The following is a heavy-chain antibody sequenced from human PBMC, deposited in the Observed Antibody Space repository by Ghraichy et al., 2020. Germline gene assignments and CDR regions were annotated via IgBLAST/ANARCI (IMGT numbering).Heavy chain of an antibody. Sequence: GGSLRLSCAASGFTVSSNYMSWVRQAPGKGLEWVSVIYSGGSTYYADSVKGRFTISRDNSKNTLYLQMNSLRAEDTAVYYCAREPLYYDILTGYRGVWGQGTTVTVSS. CDR2: IYSGGST. J-gene: IGHJ6*02. V-gene: IGHV3-53*01. CDR1: GFTVSSNY. D-gene: IGHD3-9*01. CDR3: AREPLYYDILTGYRGV.